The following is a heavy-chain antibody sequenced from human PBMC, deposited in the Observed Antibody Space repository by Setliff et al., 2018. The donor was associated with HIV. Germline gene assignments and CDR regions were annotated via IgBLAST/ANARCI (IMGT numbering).Heavy chain of an antibody. CDR1: GYTFTKYG. CDR3: AREGGSTVAHSPLDY. J-gene: IGHJ4*02. CDR2: INPSGGST. D-gene: IGHD4-17*01. V-gene: IGHV1-46*01. Sequence: GASVKVSCKTSGYTFTKYGITWVRQAPGQGLEWMGIINPSGGSTTYAQKFQGRVTMTRDTSTSTVYMELSSLRSEDTAVYYCAREGGSTVAHSPLDYWGQGSPVTVSS.